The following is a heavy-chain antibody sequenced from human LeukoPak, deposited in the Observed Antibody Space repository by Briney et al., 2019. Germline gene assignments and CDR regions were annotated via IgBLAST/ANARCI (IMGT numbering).Heavy chain of an antibody. CDR1: GGTFSSYA. CDR3: ASLGIAARRAFDY. D-gene: IGHD6-6*01. V-gene: IGHV1-69*13. CDR2: IIPIFGTA. Sequence: ASVKVSCKASGGTFSSYAISWVRQAPGQGLEWMGGIIPIFGTANYAQKFQGRVTITADESTSTAYMELSSLRSEDTAVYYCASLGIAARRAFDYWGQGTLVTVSS. J-gene: IGHJ4*02.